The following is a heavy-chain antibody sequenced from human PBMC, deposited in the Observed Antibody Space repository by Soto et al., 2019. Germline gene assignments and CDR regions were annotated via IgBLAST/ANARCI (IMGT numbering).Heavy chain of an antibody. D-gene: IGHD4-17*01. V-gene: IGHV3-33*01. J-gene: IGHJ4*02. Sequence: SLRLSCAASGFTFSSYGMHWVRQAPGKGLEWVAVIWYDGSNKYYADSVKGRFTISRDNSKNTLYLQMNSLRAEDTAVYYCARASTTVVTPTDYWGQGTLVTVSS. CDR1: GFTFSSYG. CDR2: IWYDGSNK. CDR3: ARASTTVVTPTDY.